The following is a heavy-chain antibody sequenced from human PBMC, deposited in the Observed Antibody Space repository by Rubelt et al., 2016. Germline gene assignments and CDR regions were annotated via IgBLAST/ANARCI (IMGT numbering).Heavy chain of an antibody. Sequence: QVQLQQWGAGLLKPSETLSLTCAVYGGSFSGYYWSWILQPPGKGLEWIGEINHSGSTNYNPSLKSRVTISVDTSKNQFSLKLSSVTAADTAVYYCARVTGGSSDYWGQGTLVTVSS. D-gene: IGHD3-16*01. V-gene: IGHV4-34*01. CDR3: ARVTGGSSDY. CDR2: INHSGST. CDR1: GGSFSGYY. J-gene: IGHJ4*02.